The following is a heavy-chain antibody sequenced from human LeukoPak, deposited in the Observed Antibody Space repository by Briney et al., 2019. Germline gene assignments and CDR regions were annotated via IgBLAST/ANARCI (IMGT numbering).Heavy chain of an antibody. CDR1: KFAFSSYA. CDR3: ARGRSYYYDSSGYYGFDY. V-gene: IGHV3-23*01. J-gene: IGHJ4*02. Sequence: GGSLRLSCAASKFAFSSYAMSWVRQAPGKGLGWVSAISGGGGNTYYADSVKGRFTISRDNSKNTLYLQMNSLRAEDTAVYYCARGRSYYYDSSGYYGFDYWGQGTLVTVSS. D-gene: IGHD3-22*01. CDR2: ISGGGGNT.